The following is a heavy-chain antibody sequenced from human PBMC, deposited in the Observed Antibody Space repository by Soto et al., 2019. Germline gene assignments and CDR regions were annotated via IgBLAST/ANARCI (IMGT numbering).Heavy chain of an antibody. J-gene: IGHJ6*02. CDR2: IRGFSPYT. Sequence: GGSLRLSCISSGFTFRTYTMNWVRQSPGKGLEWVSGIRGFSPYTFYAESVKGRFTISRDNAKNSLFLQMNSLRAEDTAVYYCARDRGYDAHDFYYNAMDVWGQGTTVTVSS. V-gene: IGHV3-21*01. D-gene: IGHD2-15*01. CDR1: GFTFRTYT. CDR3: ARDRGYDAHDFYYNAMDV.